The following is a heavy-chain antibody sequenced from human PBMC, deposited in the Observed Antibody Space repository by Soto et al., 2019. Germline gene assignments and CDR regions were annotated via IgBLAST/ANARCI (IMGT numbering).Heavy chain of an antibody. CDR1: GFTFSSYG. CDR3: AKDRPTTLTTQFDY. V-gene: IGHV3-30*18. D-gene: IGHD4-17*01. CDR2: ISYDGSNK. Sequence: GGSLRLSCAASGFTFSSYGMHWVRQAPGKGLEWVAVISYDGSNKYYADSVKGRFTISRDNSKNTLYLQMNSLRAEDTAVYYCAKDRPTTLTTQFDYWGQGTLVTVSS. J-gene: IGHJ4*02.